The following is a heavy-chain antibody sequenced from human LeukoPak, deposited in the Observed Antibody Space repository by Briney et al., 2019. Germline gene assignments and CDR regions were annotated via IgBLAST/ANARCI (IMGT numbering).Heavy chain of an antibody. Sequence: PGGSLRLSCAASGFTFSSYAMSGVRQAPGKGLEWVSAISGSGGSTYYADSAKGRFTISRDNSKNTLYLQMNSLRAEDTAVYYCAKDLAYSSGWYYFDYWGQGTVVTVSS. CDR1: GFTFSSYA. J-gene: IGHJ4*02. D-gene: IGHD6-19*01. V-gene: IGHV3-23*01. CDR2: ISGSGGST. CDR3: AKDLAYSSGWYYFDY.